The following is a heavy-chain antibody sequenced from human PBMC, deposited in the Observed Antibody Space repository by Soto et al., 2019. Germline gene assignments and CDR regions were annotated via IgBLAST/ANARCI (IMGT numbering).Heavy chain of an antibody. V-gene: IGHV3-21*01. Sequence: GESLKISCAASGFTFSSYSMNWVRQAPGKGLEWGSSISSSSSYIYYADSVKGRFTISRDNAKNSLYLQMNSLRAEDTAVYYCARPWTTVTTHAFDIWGQGTMVTVSS. D-gene: IGHD4-17*01. J-gene: IGHJ3*02. CDR3: ARPWTTVTTHAFDI. CDR1: GFTFSSYS. CDR2: ISSSSSYI.